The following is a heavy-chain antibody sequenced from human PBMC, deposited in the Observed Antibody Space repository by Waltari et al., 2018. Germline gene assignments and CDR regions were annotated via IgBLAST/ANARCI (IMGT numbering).Heavy chain of an antibody. CDR3: AKVRDWSSYRFLES. Sequence: QVQLVQSGTEVKKPGSSVKVSCKASGDRFIIEAISGGRQAPGKGLEWMGGITPFIGVANYAQKFQGNVSISADESTGTAYLELRSLSSEDTAVYYCAKVRDWSSYRFLESWGQGTLVTVSS. CDR1: GDRFIIEA. J-gene: IGHJ4*02. V-gene: IGHV1-69*01. D-gene: IGHD3-16*02. CDR2: ITPFIGVA.